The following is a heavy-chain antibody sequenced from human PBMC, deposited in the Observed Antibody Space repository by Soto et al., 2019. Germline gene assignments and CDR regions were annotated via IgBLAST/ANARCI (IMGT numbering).Heavy chain of an antibody. CDR1: GFTFSSYA. J-gene: IGHJ4*02. V-gene: IGHV3-23*01. CDR2: INNSGTRT. D-gene: IGHD1-26*01. Sequence: EVQLLESGGDLVEPGGSLRLSCAASGFTFSSYAMNWVRQAPWKGLEWVSGINNSGTRTYYADSVKGRFTISRDNSKNTLYLQMNSLRAEDTAVYYCAKQVSLGPTIKWGQGTLVTVSS. CDR3: AKQVSLGPTIK.